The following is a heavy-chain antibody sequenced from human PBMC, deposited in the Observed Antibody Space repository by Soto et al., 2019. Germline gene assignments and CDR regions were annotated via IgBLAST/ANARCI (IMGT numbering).Heavy chain of an antibody. D-gene: IGHD5-18*01. J-gene: IGHJ4*02. CDR2: IYHSGST. CDR1: GGSFSGYY. CDR3: ARDSQGYGFLFDY. Sequence: SETLSLTCAVYGGSFSGYYWSWIRQPPGKGLEWIGDIYHSGSTNYNPSLKSRVTISVDTSKNQFSLKLSSVTAADTAVYYCARDSQGYGFLFDYWGQGTLVTVSS. V-gene: IGHV4-34*01.